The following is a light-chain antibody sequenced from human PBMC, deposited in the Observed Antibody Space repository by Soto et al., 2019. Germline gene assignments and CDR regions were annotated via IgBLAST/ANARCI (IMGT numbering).Light chain of an antibody. CDR3: QQYHTWPNT. Sequence: FMPQSPSTLSVAPGERVPFSCRAGQGVSRKLAWYQHKPGQAPRLLISGASTGATGIPARFSGSGSGTEFTLTISSLQSEDCEIYYCQQYHTWPNTFGGGTKVDIK. CDR2: GAS. V-gene: IGKV3-15*01. CDR1: QGVSRK. J-gene: IGKJ4*01.